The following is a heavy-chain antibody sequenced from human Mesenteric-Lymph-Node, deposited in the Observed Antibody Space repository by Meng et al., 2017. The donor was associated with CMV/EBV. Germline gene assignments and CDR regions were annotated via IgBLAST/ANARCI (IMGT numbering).Heavy chain of an antibody. CDR3: AKDISGYYYYYGMDV. V-gene: IGHV3-43D*03. Sequence: GESLKISCAASGFTFDYYAMHWVRQAPGKGLEWVSLISWDGGSTYYADSVKGRFTISRDNSKNSLYLQMNSLRAEDTALYYCAKDISGYYYYYGMDVWGQGTTVTVSS. CDR1: GFTFDYYA. D-gene: IGHD6-25*01. J-gene: IGHJ6*02. CDR2: ISWDGGST.